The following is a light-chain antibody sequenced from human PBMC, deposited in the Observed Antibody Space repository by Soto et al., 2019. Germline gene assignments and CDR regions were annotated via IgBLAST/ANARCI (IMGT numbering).Light chain of an antibody. J-gene: IGKJ1*01. CDR1: QSISSN. CDR3: QQYNNWPPEWT. V-gene: IGKV3-15*01. CDR2: AAS. Sequence: EIVMTQSPATLSVSPGERATLSCRASQSISSNVAWYQQKLGQAPRLLIYAASIRATGNPARFSGSGSGTEFTLTISSLQAEDFAVYYCQQYNNWPPEWTFGQGTKVEIK.